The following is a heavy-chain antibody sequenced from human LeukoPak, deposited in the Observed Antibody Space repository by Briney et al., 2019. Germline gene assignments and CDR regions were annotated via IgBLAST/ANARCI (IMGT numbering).Heavy chain of an antibody. CDR1: GYTFTNNY. Sequence: ASVNVSCKASGYTFTNNYLHWVRQAPGQGLEWMGMIYPRDGSTSYAQNFQGRVTVTRDTSTTTVHMELRGLRSEDTAVYYCARDFDSSGYYIGYWGQGTLVTVSS. D-gene: IGHD3-22*01. CDR2: IYPRDGST. CDR3: ARDFDSSGYYIGY. J-gene: IGHJ4*02. V-gene: IGHV1-46*01.